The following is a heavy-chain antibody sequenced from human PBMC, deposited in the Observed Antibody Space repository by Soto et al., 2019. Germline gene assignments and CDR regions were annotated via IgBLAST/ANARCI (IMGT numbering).Heavy chain of an antibody. Sequence: QVQLVQSGAEVKKPGASVKVSCKASGYTFTSYGISWVRQAPGQGLEWLGWISAYNGNTNYAQKLQGRVTMTKDTSTSTAYMELRSLRSDDTAVYYCARVLLWFGELGDAFDIWGQGTMVTVSS. V-gene: IGHV1-18*01. CDR1: GYTFTSYG. D-gene: IGHD3-10*01. CDR2: ISAYNGNT. CDR3: ARVLLWFGELGDAFDI. J-gene: IGHJ3*02.